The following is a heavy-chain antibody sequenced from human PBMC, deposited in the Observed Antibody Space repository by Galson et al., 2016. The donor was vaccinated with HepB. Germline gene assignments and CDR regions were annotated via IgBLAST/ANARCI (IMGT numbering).Heavy chain of an antibody. Sequence: SVKVSCKASGYTFTSYGFSWVRQAPGQGLEWMGWISTYNSNTNYAQKFQGRFSMTTDTSTSTAYMELRSLTSDDTGISSCATASPNNRYDAPGAYWGQGTLVTVSS. V-gene: IGHV1-18*01. CDR1: GYTFTSYG. J-gene: IGHJ4*02. CDR2: ISTYNSNT. CDR3: ATASPNNRYDAPGAY. D-gene: IGHD1-14*01.